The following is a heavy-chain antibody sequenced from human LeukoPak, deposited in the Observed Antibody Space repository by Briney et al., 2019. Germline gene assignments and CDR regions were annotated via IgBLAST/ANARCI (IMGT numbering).Heavy chain of an antibody. Sequence: PGRSLRLSCAASGFTFSSYGMHWVRQAPGKGLEWVAVISFDASNKYYADSVKGRFTISRDNSKNTLYLQMNSLRAEDMAVYYCAKDVDPFGSGSYVEGFDYWGQGTLVTVSS. CDR1: GFTFSSYG. D-gene: IGHD3-10*01. V-gene: IGHV3-30*18. CDR2: ISFDASNK. J-gene: IGHJ4*02. CDR3: AKDVDPFGSGSYVEGFDY.